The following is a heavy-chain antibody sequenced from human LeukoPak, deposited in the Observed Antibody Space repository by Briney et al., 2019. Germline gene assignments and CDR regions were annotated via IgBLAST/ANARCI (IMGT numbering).Heavy chain of an antibody. CDR2: IDREGTYT. Sequence: GGSLRLSCAASGFTVSGYSMNWVRQAPGKGLEWVSSIDREGTYTVYADSVRGRFTISRDNAKNSLYLQMNNLRAEDTAVYYCARYGTIGVTTGDYWGRGTLVTVSS. D-gene: IGHD1-1*01. V-gene: IGHV3-21*06. CDR1: GFTVSGYS. J-gene: IGHJ4*02. CDR3: ARYGTIGVTTGDY.